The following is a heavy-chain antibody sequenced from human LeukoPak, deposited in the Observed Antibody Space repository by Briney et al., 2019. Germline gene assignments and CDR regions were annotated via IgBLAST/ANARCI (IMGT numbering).Heavy chain of an antibody. V-gene: IGHV3-23*01. J-gene: IGHJ4*02. CDR3: AKDHRPYDCSHHYYMFWD. CDR1: GFTFISYA. Sequence: PAGSLTLSCAAPGFTFISYAMRWVRQAPGNGLEWVSGINSGGGGTFYGASGKGQFTIYRHNSKKTLYLQMNSLRADDRAIYYCAKDHRPYDCSHHYYMFWDWGEGTLVTVSS. D-gene: IGHD3-22*01. CDR2: INSGGGGT.